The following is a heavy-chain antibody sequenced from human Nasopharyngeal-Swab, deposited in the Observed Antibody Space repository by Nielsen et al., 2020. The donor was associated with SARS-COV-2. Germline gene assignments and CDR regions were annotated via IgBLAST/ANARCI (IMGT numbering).Heavy chain of an antibody. D-gene: IGHD3-3*01. CDR2: IIPIFGTA. CDR3: AREGTIFGDEEHYLDY. J-gene: IGHJ4*02. Sequence: WVRQAPGQGLEWMGGIIPIFGTANYAQKFQGRVTITADESTSTAYMELSSLRSEDTAVYYCAREGTIFGDEEHYLDYWGQGTLVTRLL. V-gene: IGHV1-69*01.